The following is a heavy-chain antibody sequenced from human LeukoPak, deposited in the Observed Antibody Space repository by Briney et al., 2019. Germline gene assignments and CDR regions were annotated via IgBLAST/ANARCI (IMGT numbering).Heavy chain of an antibody. V-gene: IGHV4-39*01. D-gene: IGHD3-22*01. J-gene: IGHJ1*01. Sequence: SSETLSLTCTIFGDSVSRSDSYWDWIRQPPGKGLEWIGTIYYSGRTYYSPSLKSRVTLFVDMSNNQFSLTLSSVTAADTALYFCARRRYYDSSGYLEWGQGTLVTVSS. CDR2: IYYSGRT. CDR3: ARRRYYDSSGYLE. CDR1: GDSVSRSDSY.